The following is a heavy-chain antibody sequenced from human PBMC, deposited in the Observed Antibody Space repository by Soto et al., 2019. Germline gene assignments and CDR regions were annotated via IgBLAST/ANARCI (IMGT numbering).Heavy chain of an antibody. Sequence: QVQLQESGPGLVKPSETLSLTCTVSGGSISSYSWSWIRQPPGKGLDWIAYIYNTGRTNYNPSLKRRVTISVDTSKNQFSLRLYSVTAADTAVYYCARDSRSSGGAMDVWGQGTTVTVSS. CDR1: GGSISSYS. CDR2: IYNTGRT. CDR3: ARDSRSSGGAMDV. D-gene: IGHD3-10*01. V-gene: IGHV4-59*01. J-gene: IGHJ6*02.